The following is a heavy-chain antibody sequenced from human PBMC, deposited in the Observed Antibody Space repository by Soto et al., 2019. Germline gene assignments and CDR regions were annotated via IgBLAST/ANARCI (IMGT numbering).Heavy chain of an antibody. CDR1: GFTFSSYE. Sequence: LRLSCAASGFTFSSYEMNWVRQAPGKGLEWVSYISSSGSTIYYADSVKGRFTISRDNAKNSLYLQMNSLRAEDTAVYYCARGRGSCVPFYYYYGMDVWGQGTTVTVSS. CDR2: ISSSGSTI. V-gene: IGHV3-48*03. J-gene: IGHJ6*02. D-gene: IGHD1-26*01. CDR3: ARGRGSCVPFYYYYGMDV.